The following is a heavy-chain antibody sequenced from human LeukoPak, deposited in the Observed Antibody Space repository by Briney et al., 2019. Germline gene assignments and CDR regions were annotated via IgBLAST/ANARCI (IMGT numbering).Heavy chain of an antibody. D-gene: IGHD6-19*01. Sequence: GGSLRLSCAASGFTFSSYSMSWVRQAPGKGLEWVSSISSRSGYIYYGDSVKGRLTISRGNAKNSLYLQMNTLRAEDTAVYYCASFDSSGWHYFDYWGQGTLVTVSA. CDR2: ISSRSGYI. J-gene: IGHJ4*02. CDR3: ASFDSSGWHYFDY. V-gene: IGHV3-21*01. CDR1: GFTFSSYS.